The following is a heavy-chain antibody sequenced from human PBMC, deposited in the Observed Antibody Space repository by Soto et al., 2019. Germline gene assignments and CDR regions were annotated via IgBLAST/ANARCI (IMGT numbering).Heavy chain of an antibody. Sequence: SGPTREPTQTLTLTCTFSGFSLSTSGMCVSWIRQPPGKALEWLALIDWDDDKYYSTSLKTRLTISKDTSKNQVVLTMTNMDPVDTATYYCARIEGGSLGPFDYWGQGALVTVSS. CDR2: IDWDDDK. CDR1: GFSLSTSGMC. J-gene: IGHJ4*02. D-gene: IGHD5-12*01. CDR3: ARIEGGSLGPFDY. V-gene: IGHV2-70*01.